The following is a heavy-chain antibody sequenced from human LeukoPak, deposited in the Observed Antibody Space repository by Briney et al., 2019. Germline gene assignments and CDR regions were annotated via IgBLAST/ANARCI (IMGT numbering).Heavy chain of an antibody. CDR1: GFTFSSYG. CDR3: AKALARPGYCYGMDV. CDR2: ISYDGSNK. D-gene: IGHD6-6*01. J-gene: IGHJ6*02. Sequence: GRSLRLSCAASGFTFSSYGMHWVRQAPGKGLEWVAVISYDGSNKYYADSVKGRFTISRDNSKNTLYLQMNSLRAEDTAVYYCAKALARPGYCYGMDVWGQGTTVTVSS. V-gene: IGHV3-30*18.